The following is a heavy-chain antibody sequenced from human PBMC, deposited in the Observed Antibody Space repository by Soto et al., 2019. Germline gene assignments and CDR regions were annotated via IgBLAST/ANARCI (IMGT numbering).Heavy chain of an antibody. J-gene: IGHJ4*02. CDR1: GDSIGTTHSY. CDR3: ARHEGTANVWHLDY. D-gene: IGHD2-21*02. Sequence: KPSETLSLTCTVSGDSIGTTHSYWAWIRQSPGKGLEWIGSIHYSGSTYYMPSLRSRVTLSVDTSKNQFSLRLTSVTAEDTAVYYCARHEGTANVWHLDYWGQGILVTVSS. V-gene: IGHV4-39*01. CDR2: IHYSGST.